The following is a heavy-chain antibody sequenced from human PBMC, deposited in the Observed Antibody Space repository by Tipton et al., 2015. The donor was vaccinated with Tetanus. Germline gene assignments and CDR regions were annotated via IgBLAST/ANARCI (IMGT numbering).Heavy chain of an antibody. CDR3: AGDAMVRGVIDGDYFDY. V-gene: IGHV1-69*01. CDR2: IIPIFGTA. Sequence: QLVQSGAEVKKPGSSVKISCKASGGTFSSYAISWVRQAPGQGLEWMGGIIPIFGTANYAQKFQGRVTITADESTSTAYMELSSLRAEDAAVYYCAGDAMVRGVIDGDYFDYWGQGTLVTVSA. CDR1: GGTFSSYA. J-gene: IGHJ4*02. D-gene: IGHD3-10*01.